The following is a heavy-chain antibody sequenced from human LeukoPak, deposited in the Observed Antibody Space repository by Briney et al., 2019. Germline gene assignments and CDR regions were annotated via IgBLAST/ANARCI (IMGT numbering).Heavy chain of an antibody. Sequence: SETLSLTCTVSGGSISSYCWSWIRQPPGKGLEWIGYIYTSGSTNYNPSLKSRATISVNTSRNQFSLKLSSGTPADPAGYYFARAYDFWSGYYSGRRGKYFDYWGQGTLVTVSS. V-gene: IGHV4-4*09. CDR1: GGSISSYC. CDR3: ARAYDFWSGYYSGRRGKYFDY. CDR2: IYTSGST. J-gene: IGHJ4*02. D-gene: IGHD3-3*01.